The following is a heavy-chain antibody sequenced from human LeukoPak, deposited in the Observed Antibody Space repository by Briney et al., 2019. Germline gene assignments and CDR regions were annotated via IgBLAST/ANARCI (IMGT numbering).Heavy chain of an antibody. CDR3: TRWGSWPYDY. Sequence: SETLSLTCAVHGGSISGHSWTWIRQPPGKGLEWIGEMNHSGGANYNPSLESRLTMSVDSSKNQFSLKLSSVSAADTAVYYCTRWGSWPYDYWGQGTLVTGSS. CDR1: GGSISGHS. J-gene: IGHJ4*02. V-gene: IGHV4-34*01. D-gene: IGHD6-13*01. CDR2: MNHSGGA.